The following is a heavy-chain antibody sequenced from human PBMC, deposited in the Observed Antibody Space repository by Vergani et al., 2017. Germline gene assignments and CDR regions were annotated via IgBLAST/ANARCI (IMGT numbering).Heavy chain of an antibody. CDR1: GFSLNTRGVS. V-gene: IGHV2-5*04. CDR2: IYWNDDQ. CDR3: VYRKTGGGTTGCFDPFYNNYFMDV. D-gene: IGHD1-7*01. J-gene: IGHJ6*03. Sequence: QITLKESGPTLVKPTQTLTLTCTFSGFSLNTRGVSVAWIRQPPGKALDWLALIYWNDDQHYSPSLNNRVTITKDTSKNQLALRMTNMDYVDTGTYYCVYRKTGGGTTGCFDPFYNNYFMDVWGQGTPVTVSS.